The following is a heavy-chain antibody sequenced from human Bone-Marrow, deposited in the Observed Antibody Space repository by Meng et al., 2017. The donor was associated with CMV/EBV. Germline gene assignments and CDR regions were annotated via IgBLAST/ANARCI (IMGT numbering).Heavy chain of an antibody. CDR3: ATVADFWSGYLSQIPTYGMDV. CDR1: GFTFSSYS. CDR2: ISSSSSYI. V-gene: IGHV3-21*01. D-gene: IGHD3-3*01. Sequence: GESLKISCAASGFTFSSYSMNWVRQAPGKGLEWVSSISSSSSYIYYADSVKGRFTISRDNAKNSLYLQMNSLRAEDTAVYYCATVADFWSGYLSQIPTYGMDVWGQGTTVTASS. J-gene: IGHJ6*02.